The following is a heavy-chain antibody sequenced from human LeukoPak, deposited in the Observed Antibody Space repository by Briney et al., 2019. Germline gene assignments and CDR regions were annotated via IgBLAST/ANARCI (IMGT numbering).Heavy chain of an antibody. Sequence: GGSLRPSCAASGFTFSSYSMNWVRQAPGKGLERVSYISSSSSTIYYADSVRGRFTISRDNAKNSLYLQMNSLRDEDTAMYYCARDVGLLWFGELFSWGQGTLVTVSS. CDR2: ISSSSSTI. V-gene: IGHV3-48*02. D-gene: IGHD3-10*01. CDR1: GFTFSSYS. CDR3: ARDVGLLWFGELFS. J-gene: IGHJ5*02.